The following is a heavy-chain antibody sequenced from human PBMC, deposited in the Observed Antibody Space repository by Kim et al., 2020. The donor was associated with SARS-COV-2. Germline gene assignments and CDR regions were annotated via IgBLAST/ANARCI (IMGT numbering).Heavy chain of an antibody. D-gene: IGHD6-19*01. CDR3: ARDSTIAVAGIIYPIQNDY. CDR2: ISSSSSYI. V-gene: IGHV3-21*01. J-gene: IGHJ4*02. CDR1: GFTFSSYS. Sequence: GGSLRLSCAASGFTFSSYSMNWVRQAPGKGLEWVSSISSSSSYIYYADSVKGRFTISRDNAKNSLYLQMNSLRAEDTAVYYCARDSTIAVAGIIYPIQNDYWGQGTLVTVSS.